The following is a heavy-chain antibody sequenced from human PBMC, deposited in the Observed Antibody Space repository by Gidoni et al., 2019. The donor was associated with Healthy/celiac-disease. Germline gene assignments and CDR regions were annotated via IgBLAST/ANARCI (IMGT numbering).Heavy chain of an antibody. D-gene: IGHD3-10*01. J-gene: IGHJ4*02. CDR2: ISGGGGST. CDR1: GFTFSNYA. Sequence: EVQLLESGGCLVPPGGSLRLSCAASGFTFSNYAMTWVRQAHGKGLEWVSAISGGGGSTYYADSVKCRISISRDKSKNTLYLQRTSLRAEDTAVYYCAKVLWFEELSLYTPFDYWGQGTLVTVSS. V-gene: IGHV3-23*01. CDR3: AKVLWFEELSLYTPFDY.